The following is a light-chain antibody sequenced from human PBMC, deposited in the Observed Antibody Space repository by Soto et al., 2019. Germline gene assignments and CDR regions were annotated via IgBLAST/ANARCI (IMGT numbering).Light chain of an antibody. Sequence: VLSHSAATWSLSPGERATLSCRYSQSVSRNYFAWYQHKPGQAPRLIIYDASTRATGITDRFSGSGSGTDFTLTISSLKPDDFAVDYSQVRSNWPRSFGEVSVPEIK. J-gene: IGKJ5*01. CDR2: DAS. V-gene: IGKV3D-20*02. CDR3: QVRSNWPRS. CDR1: QSVSRNY.